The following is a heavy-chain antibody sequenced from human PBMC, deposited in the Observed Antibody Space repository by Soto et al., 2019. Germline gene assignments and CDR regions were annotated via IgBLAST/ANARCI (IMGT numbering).Heavy chain of an antibody. Sequence: QVQLVQSGAEVKKPGASVKLSCRTSGYTFTHYYIHWVRQAPGQGLEWLAIINPASGSTNHDQDFEGRVTLTMDTSTTTVYMELSGLRAEDTAMFYCARDLAAGDHWGQGTLVTVSS. D-gene: IGHD6-13*01. CDR3: ARDLAAGDH. CDR2: INPASGST. CDR1: GYTFTHYY. J-gene: IGHJ4*02. V-gene: IGHV1-46*01.